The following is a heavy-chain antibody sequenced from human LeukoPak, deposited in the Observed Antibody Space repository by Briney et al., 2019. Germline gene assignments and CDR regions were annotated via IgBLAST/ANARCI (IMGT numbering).Heavy chain of an antibody. Sequence: SETLSLTCTVSGGAISSYFWNWMRQSPGKGLEWIGKTFYRGSTNYNPSLKSRVTMSIDTSKNQFSLKLSSVTAADTAVYYCARYYYGSGSYYKFPYYFDYWGQGTLVTVSS. CDR3: ARYYYGSGSYYKFPYYFDY. V-gene: IGHV4-59*01. CDR2: TFYRGST. D-gene: IGHD3-10*01. J-gene: IGHJ4*02. CDR1: GGAISSYF.